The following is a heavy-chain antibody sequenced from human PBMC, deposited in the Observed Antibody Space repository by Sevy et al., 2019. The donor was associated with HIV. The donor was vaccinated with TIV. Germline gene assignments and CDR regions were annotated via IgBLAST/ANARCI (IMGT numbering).Heavy chain of an antibody. V-gene: IGHV1-18*01. CDR3: ARVRWSYYDSSGYWFDP. J-gene: IGHJ5*02. CDR1: GYTFTSYG. Sequence: ASVKVSCKASGYTFTSYGISWVRQAPGQGIEWMGWISAYNGNTNYAQKLQGRVTMTTDTSTSTAYMELRSLRSDDTAVYYCARVRWSYYDSSGYWFDPSGQGTLVTVSS. D-gene: IGHD3-22*01. CDR2: ISAYNGNT.